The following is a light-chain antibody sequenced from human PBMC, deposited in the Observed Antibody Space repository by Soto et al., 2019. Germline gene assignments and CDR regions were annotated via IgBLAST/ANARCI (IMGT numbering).Light chain of an antibody. Sequence: QSVLTQPPSVSGAPGQRVTISCTGSSSNIGAGYDVHWYQQLPGTAPKLLIYGNSNRPSGVPDRFSGSKSGTSASLAITGLQAGDEADYHCQSYDSRLSGSDVFGTGTKLTVL. CDR3: QSYDSRLSGSDV. CDR1: SSNIGAGYD. CDR2: GNS. V-gene: IGLV1-40*01. J-gene: IGLJ1*01.